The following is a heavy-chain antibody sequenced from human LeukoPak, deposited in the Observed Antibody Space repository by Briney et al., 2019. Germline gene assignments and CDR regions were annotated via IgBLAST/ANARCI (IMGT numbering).Heavy chain of an antibody. D-gene: IGHD3-10*02. V-gene: IGHV1-69*06. CDR2: IIPIFGTA. CDR3: ARGVFGELLPDYYYYGMDV. CDR1: GGTFSSYA. Sequence: SEKVSCKASGGTFSSYAISWVRQAPGQGLEWMGGIIPIFGTANYAQKFQGRVTITADKSTSTAYMELSSLRSEDTAVYYCARGVFGELLPDYYYYGMDVWGQGTTVTVSS. J-gene: IGHJ6*02.